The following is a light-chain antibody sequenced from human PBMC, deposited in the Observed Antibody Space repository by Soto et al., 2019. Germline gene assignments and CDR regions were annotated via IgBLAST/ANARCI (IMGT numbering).Light chain of an antibody. Sequence: QFVLTQPASLSGSPGQSITISCTGSSSDVGGYNHVSWYQQHPGKAPRLMIYEVSNRLSGVSNRFSGPKSGNTASLTISGLQADDEGDYYCSSYSSSSTPVVFGGGTQLTVL. V-gene: IGLV2-14*01. CDR2: EVS. CDR3: SSYSSSSTPVV. CDR1: SSDVGGYNH. J-gene: IGLJ2*01.